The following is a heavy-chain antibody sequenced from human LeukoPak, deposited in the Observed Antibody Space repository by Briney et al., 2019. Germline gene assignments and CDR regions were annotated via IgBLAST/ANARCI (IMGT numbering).Heavy chain of an antibody. V-gene: IGHV4-39*01. CDR3: ARHEGVSSPFDY. Sequence: SETLSLTCTVSGGSISSSPYYWGWIRQPPGKGLEWIGSISYSGNTYYNPSLESRVTIPVDTSKSQFSLTLSSVTAADTAVYYCARHEGVSSPFDYWGQGTLVTVSS. CDR2: ISYSGNT. J-gene: IGHJ4*02. D-gene: IGHD3-22*01. CDR1: GGSISSSPYY.